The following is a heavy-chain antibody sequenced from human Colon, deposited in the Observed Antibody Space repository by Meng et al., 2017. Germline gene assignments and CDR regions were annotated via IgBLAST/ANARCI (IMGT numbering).Heavy chain of an antibody. CDR2: LGGGDDI. CDR1: GFAFDTYA. CDR3: VKDRESYNSVWDAFDI. J-gene: IGHJ3*02. V-gene: IGHV3-23*01. D-gene: IGHD1-20*01. Sequence: GESLKISCAASGFAFDTYAISWVRQAPGKGLEWVSSLGGGDDIFYADSVKGHFTISRDNSKNTLYLQMNSLRAEDTAVYYCVKDRESYNSVWDAFDIWGQGTMVTVSS.